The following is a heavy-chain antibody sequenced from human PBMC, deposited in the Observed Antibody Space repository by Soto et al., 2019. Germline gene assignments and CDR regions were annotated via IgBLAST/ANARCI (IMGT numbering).Heavy chain of an antibody. D-gene: IGHD3-3*02. CDR1: GFTFNNYA. CDR3: AKDRGGRTFLEWLLVAFDY. CDR2: ISGSGDST. Sequence: GGSLRLSCAASGFTFNNYAMSLVRQAPGKGLEWVSSISGSGDSTYYADSVKGRFTISRENSKNTLFLLMNSLRDEDTAVYYCAKDRGGRTFLEWLLVAFDYWGQGTLVTVSS. V-gene: IGHV3-23*01. J-gene: IGHJ4*02.